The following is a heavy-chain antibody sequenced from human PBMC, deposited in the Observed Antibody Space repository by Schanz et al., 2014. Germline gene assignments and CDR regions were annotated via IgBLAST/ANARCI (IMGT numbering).Heavy chain of an antibody. D-gene: IGHD3-10*01. V-gene: IGHV1-18*01. J-gene: IGHJ6*02. CDR1: GYTFISYG. CDR3: ARAKRFGDMDV. Sequence: QVQLVQSGAEVKKPGASVKVSCKASGYTFISYGIKWVRQAPGQGLEWMGRISAYNGHTDYAQKLQGRVTLTTDTSTSTAYMELRNLRSDDTAVYYCARAKRFGDMDVWGQGTTVTVSS. CDR2: ISAYNGHT.